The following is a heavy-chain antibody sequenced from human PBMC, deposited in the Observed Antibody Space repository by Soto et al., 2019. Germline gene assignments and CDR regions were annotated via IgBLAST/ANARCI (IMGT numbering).Heavy chain of an antibody. Sequence: QAQLVQSGAEVKKPGASVKVSCKASGYTFTSYGINWVRQAPGQGLEWLGWISAYDGNTKYAQSVQGRGSMTTDTSTQTAYMELRSLRSDDTAMYYCARGGYYDSSGSRNYYYYGMNVWGQGTTVSVSS. J-gene: IGHJ6*02. D-gene: IGHD3-22*01. CDR3: ARGGYYDSSGSRNYYYYGMNV. V-gene: IGHV1-18*04. CDR1: GYTFTSYG. CDR2: ISAYDGNT.